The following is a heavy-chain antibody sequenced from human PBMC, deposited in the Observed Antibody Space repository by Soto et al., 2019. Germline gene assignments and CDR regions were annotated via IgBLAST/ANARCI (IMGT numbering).Heavy chain of an antibody. V-gene: IGHV1-69*01. Sequence: QVQLVQSGAEVKKPGSSVKVSCRTSGGTFSNYAISWVRQAPGQGLEWMGGIVPIFGTATYAQKFQGRVMITADESTSTAYMELSSRRSDDTAVYYCASPTGKLDYWGQGTLVTVSS. J-gene: IGHJ4*02. D-gene: IGHD2-8*02. CDR1: GGTFSNYA. CDR2: IVPIFGTA. CDR3: ASPTGKLDY.